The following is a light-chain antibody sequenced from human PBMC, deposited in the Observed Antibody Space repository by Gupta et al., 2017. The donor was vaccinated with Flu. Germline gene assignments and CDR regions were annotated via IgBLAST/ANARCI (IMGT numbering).Light chain of an antibody. J-gene: IGLJ3*02. V-gene: IGLV2-11*01. CDR3: CSYAGSYTFGV. Sequence: QSALTQPRSVSGSPRQSVTISCTGTSSDVGGYNYVSWYQQHPGKAPKLMIYDVSKRPSGVPDRFSGAKSVNTASLTISGLQAEDEADYYCCSYAGSYTFGVFGGGTKLTVL. CDR1: SSDVGGYNY. CDR2: DVS.